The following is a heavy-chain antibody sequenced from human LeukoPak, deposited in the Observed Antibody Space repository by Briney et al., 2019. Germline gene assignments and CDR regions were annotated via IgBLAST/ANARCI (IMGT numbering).Heavy chain of an antibody. CDR3: ARDDSSGWYPGAFDI. D-gene: IGHD6-19*01. J-gene: IGHJ3*02. CDR2: IYYSGST. V-gene: IGHV4-59*01. CDR1: GGSISSYY. Sequence: SETLSLTCTVSGGSISSYYWSWIRQHPGKGLEWIGYIYYSGSTNYNPSLKSRVTISVDTSKNQFSLKLSSVTAADTAVYYCARDDSSGWYPGAFDIWGQGTMVTVSS.